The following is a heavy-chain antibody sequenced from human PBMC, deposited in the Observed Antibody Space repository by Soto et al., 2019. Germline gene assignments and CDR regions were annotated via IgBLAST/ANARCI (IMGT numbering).Heavy chain of an antibody. CDR1: GGTFSSYA. CDR2: IIPIFGTA. D-gene: IGHD1-1*01. V-gene: IGHV1-69*13. J-gene: IGHJ4*02. CDR3: AGTEYNWNGPFDY. Sequence: ASVKVSCKASGGTFSSYAISWVRQAPGQGLEWMGGIIPIFGTANYAQKFQGRVTITADESTSTAYMELSSLRSEDTAVYYCAGTEYNWNGPFDYWGQGTLVTVSS.